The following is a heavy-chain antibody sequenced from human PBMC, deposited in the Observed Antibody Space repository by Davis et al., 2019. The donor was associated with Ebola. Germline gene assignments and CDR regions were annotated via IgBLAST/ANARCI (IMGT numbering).Heavy chain of an antibody. CDR3: AKDLSGDFWSGAPRAKPDY. J-gene: IGHJ4*02. CDR1: GFNISNHA. CDR2: MRHDESKI. V-gene: IGHV3-30*02. D-gene: IGHD3-3*01. Sequence: GESLKISCAVVGFNISNHAMNWVRQAPGKGLEWVAFMRHDESKIYYGDSVKGRFTISRDNFRNTLDLQLNSLRAEDTAVYYCAKDLSGDFWSGAPRAKPDYWGQGTLVTVSS.